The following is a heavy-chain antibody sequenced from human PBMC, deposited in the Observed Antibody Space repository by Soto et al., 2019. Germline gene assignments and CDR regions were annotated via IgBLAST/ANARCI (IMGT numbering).Heavy chain of an antibody. D-gene: IGHD5-18*01. CDR2: IYPGDSDT. CDR1: GYSFTSYW. CDR3: ARVVDTAMEGVGCFDY. Sequence: GESLKISCKGSGYSFTSYWIGWVRQMPGKGLEWMGIIYPGDSDTRYSPSFQGQVTISADKSLSTAYLQWSSLKASDTAMYYCARVVDTAMEGVGCFDYWGQGTLVTVSS. V-gene: IGHV5-51*01. J-gene: IGHJ4*02.